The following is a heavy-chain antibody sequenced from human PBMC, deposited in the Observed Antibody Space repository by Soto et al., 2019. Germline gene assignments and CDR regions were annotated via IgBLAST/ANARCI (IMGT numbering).Heavy chain of an antibody. D-gene: IGHD1-7*01. J-gene: IGHJ6*02. CDR2: VTHSGST. CDR3: ARARAITGTTGYYYYGMDV. V-gene: IGHV4-34*01. CDR1: GGSLSGYY. Sequence: PSETLSLTCAVYGGSLSGYYWSWIRQSPDKGLEWIGDVTHSGSTYYNPSLKSRVTISVDTSKNQFSLKLSSVTAADTAVYYCARARAITGTTGYYYYGMDVWGQGTTVTVSS.